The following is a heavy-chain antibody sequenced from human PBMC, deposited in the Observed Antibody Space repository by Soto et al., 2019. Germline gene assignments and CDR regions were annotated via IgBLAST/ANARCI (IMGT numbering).Heavy chain of an antibody. Sequence: QVTLKESGPVLVKPTETLTLRCTVSGLSITDSEMGVSWIRQPPGQPLEWLAHIDSSGEKSYRTFLKSRLAISKDTSKSQIVLTMTNMDPADTATYYCARRHLAVAVSPWFDPWGQGIPVPFSS. J-gene: IGHJ5*02. V-gene: IGHV2-26*01. CDR1: GLSITDSEMG. CDR3: ARRHLAVAVSPWFDP. D-gene: IGHD6-19*01. CDR2: IDSSGEK.